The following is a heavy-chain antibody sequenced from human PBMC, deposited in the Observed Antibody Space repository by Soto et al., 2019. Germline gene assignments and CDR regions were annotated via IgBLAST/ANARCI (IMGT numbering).Heavy chain of an antibody. D-gene: IGHD5-18*01. CDR2: IYYSGST. CDR3: AREGGYGIPFDY. Sequence: SETLSLTCTVSGGSISGYYWSWIRQPPGKGQEWIGYIYYSGSTNYNPSLKSRVTISVDTSKNQFSLKLSSVTAADTAVYYCAREGGYGIPFDYWGQGTLVTVSS. V-gene: IGHV4-59*01. CDR1: GGSISGYY. J-gene: IGHJ4*02.